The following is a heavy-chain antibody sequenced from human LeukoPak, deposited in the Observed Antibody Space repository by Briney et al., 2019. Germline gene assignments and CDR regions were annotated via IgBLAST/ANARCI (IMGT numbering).Heavy chain of an antibody. J-gene: IGHJ6*03. Sequence: GGSLRLSCAASGFTFSSYGMHWVRQAPGKGLEWVSAISGSGGSTYYADSVKGRFTISRDNSKNTLYLQMNSLRAEDTAVYYCAKDFVVGATRGYYYYMDVWGKGTTVTVSS. V-gene: IGHV3-23*01. CDR3: AKDFVVGATRGYYYYMDV. CDR2: ISGSGGST. D-gene: IGHD1-26*01. CDR1: GFTFSSYG.